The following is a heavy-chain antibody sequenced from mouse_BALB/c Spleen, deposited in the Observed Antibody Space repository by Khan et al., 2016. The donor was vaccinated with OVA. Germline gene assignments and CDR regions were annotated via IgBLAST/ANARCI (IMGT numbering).Heavy chain of an antibody. V-gene: IGHV5-6*01. CDR1: GFTFSSYS. J-gene: IGHJ3*01. Sequence: EVELVESGGDLVKPGGSLKLSCAASGFTFSSYSMSWVRQTPDKRLEWVASISSSGDSTYYPDIVKGRFTISRDNAKNTLYLEMSSLKSEDTAMYDCASHLSGTFAYWGQGTLVTVSA. CDR3: ASHLSGTFAY. CDR2: ISSSGDST.